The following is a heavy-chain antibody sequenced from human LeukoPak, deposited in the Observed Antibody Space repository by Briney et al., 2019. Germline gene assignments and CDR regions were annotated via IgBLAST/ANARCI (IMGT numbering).Heavy chain of an antibody. J-gene: IGHJ5*02. CDR1: GYTFSTYG. Sequence: ASVKVSCKTSGYTFSTYGLSWVRQAPGQGLEWMGWISGNSGKTHYAQKFQDRVTLTTDTSSATAFMELRSLRSDDTAMYYCARNAGSYFEFAPWGQGTLVTVSS. D-gene: IGHD1-26*01. V-gene: IGHV1-18*01. CDR3: ARNAGSYFEFAP. CDR2: ISGNSGKT.